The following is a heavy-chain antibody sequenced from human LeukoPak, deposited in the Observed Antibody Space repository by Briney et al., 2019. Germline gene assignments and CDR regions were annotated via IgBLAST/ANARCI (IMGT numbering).Heavy chain of an antibody. J-gene: IGHJ5*02. CDR2: IIPILGIA. V-gene: IGHV1-69*04. CDR3: AREKALNWFDP. CDR1: GGTFSSYA. Sequence: GPSVKVSCKASGGTFSSYAISWVRQAPGQGLEWMGRIIPILGIANYAQKFQGRVTITADKSTSTAYMELSSLRSEDTAVYYCAREKALNWFDPWGQGTLVTVSS.